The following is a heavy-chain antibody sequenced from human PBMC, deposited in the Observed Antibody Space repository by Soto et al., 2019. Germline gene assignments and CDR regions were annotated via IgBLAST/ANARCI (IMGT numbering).Heavy chain of an antibody. CDR2: IYYSGST. Sequence: QVQLQESGPGLVKPSQTLSLTCTVSGGSISSGGYYWSWIRQHPGKGLEWIGYIYYSGSTYYNPSLKSRVTISVDTSKNQFSLKLSSVTAADTAVYYCARDLAGMYYGETPAHAFDIWGQGTMVTVSS. J-gene: IGHJ3*02. D-gene: IGHD4-17*01. CDR1: GGSISSGGYY. CDR3: ARDLAGMYYGETPAHAFDI. V-gene: IGHV4-31*03.